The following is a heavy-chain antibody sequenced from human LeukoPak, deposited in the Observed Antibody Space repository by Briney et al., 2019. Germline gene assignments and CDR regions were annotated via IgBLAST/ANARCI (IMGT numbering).Heavy chain of an antibody. CDR2: FDPEDGET. D-gene: IGHD3-10*01. Sequence: ASVKVSCKVSGYTLTELSMHWVRQAPGKGLEWMGGFDPEDGETVYAQKFQGRVTMTEDTSTDTAYMELSSLRSEDTAVYYCAATTMVRGVVPFDYWGQGTLVTVSS. J-gene: IGHJ4*02. V-gene: IGHV1-24*01. CDR1: GYTLTELS. CDR3: AATTMVRGVVPFDY.